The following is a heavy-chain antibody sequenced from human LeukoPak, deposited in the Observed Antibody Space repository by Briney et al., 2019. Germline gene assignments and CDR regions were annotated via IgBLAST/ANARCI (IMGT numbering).Heavy chain of an antibody. CDR2: IKQDGSEK. Sequence: GGSLRLSCAASGFTFSSYWMSWVRQAPGKGLEWVANIKQDGSEKYYVDSVKGRFTISRDNAKNSLYLQMNSLRAEDTAVYYCARVATGDIVVVVAATDAFDIWGQGTMVTVSS. V-gene: IGHV3-7*01. D-gene: IGHD2-15*01. CDR1: GFTFSSYW. CDR3: ARVATGDIVVVVAATDAFDI. J-gene: IGHJ3*02.